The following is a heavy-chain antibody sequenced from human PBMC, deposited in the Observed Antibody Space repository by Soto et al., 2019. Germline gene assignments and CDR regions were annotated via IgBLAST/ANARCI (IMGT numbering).Heavy chain of an antibody. CDR3: ARLATRYYFDY. V-gene: IGHV4-59*01. J-gene: IGHJ4*02. D-gene: IGHD1-1*01. Sequence: SKTLSLTCAISWDSLSSNISTWNWIRQPPGKGLEWLGSIYYSGSTNYNPSLKSRVTISVDTSKNQFSLKMSSVTAADTAVYYCARLATRYYFDYWGQGTLVTVSS. CDR1: WDSLSSNIST. CDR2: IYYSGST.